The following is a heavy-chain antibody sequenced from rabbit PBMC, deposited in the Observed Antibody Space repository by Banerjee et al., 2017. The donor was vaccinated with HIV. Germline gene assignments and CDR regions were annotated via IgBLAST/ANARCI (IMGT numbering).Heavy chain of an antibody. CDR2: INTSSGNT. D-gene: IGHD7-1*01. V-gene: IGHV1S45*01. CDR1: GFSFSNGYV. CDR3: ARDRDGDAGYGSLAL. Sequence: QEQLVEYGGDLVQPEGSLTLTCTASGFSFSNGYVMCWVRQAPGKGLEWIACINTSSGNTVYASWATGRFTISKTSSTTVTLQMTSLTAADTATYFCARDRDGDAGYGSLALWGPGTLVTVS. J-gene: IGHJ4*01.